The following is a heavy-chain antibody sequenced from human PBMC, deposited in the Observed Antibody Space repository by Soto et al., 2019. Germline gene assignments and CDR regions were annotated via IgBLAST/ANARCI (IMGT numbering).Heavy chain of an antibody. V-gene: IGHV3-21*01. Sequence: PGGSLRLSCAASGFTFSSYSMNWVRQAPGKGLEWVSSISSSSSYIYYADSVKGRFTISRDNAKNSLYLQMNSLRAEDTAVYYCAREHGWELLPGAFDSWGQGTMVTVAS. CDR1: GFTFSSYS. J-gene: IGHJ3*02. CDR3: AREHGWELLPGAFDS. CDR2: ISSSSSYI. D-gene: IGHD1-26*01.